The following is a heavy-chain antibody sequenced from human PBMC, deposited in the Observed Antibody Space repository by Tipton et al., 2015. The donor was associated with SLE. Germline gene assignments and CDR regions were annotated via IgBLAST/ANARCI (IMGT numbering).Heavy chain of an antibody. CDR1: GFTFSSYG. Sequence: SLRLSCAASGFTFSSYGMHWVRQAPGKGLEWVAFIRYDGSNKYYADSVKGRFTISRDNSKNTLYLQMNSLRAEDTAVYYCAKDLLRRSSCQGYWGQGTLVTVSS. J-gene: IGHJ4*02. D-gene: IGHD2-15*01. CDR2: IRYDGSNK. V-gene: IGHV3-30*02. CDR3: AKDLLRRSSCQGY.